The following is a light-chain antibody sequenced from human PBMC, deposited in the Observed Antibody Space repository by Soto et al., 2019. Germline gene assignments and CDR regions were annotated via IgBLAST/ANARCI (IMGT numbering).Light chain of an antibody. Sequence: QLVLTQPPSASGTPGQRVTISCSGSTSNIGSNTVNWYQQLPGAAPKLLIASNDQRPSGVPDRFSGSKSGTSASLAISGLQSEDEADYYCAAWDDRLSVVFGGGTKLTVL. J-gene: IGLJ2*01. V-gene: IGLV1-44*01. CDR2: SND. CDR3: AAWDDRLSVV. CDR1: TSNIGSNT.